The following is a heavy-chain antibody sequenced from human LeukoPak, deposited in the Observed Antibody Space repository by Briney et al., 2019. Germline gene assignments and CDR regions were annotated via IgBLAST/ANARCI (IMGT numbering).Heavy chain of an antibody. CDR1: GFTFSDYY. V-gene: IGHV3-23*01. Sequence: GGSLRLSCAASGFTFSDYYMSWIRQAPGKGLEWVSAISGSGGSTYYADSVKGRFTISRDNSKNTLYLQMNSLRAEDTAVYYCAKDLLLVPVAFDYWGQGTLVTVSS. CDR2: ISGSGGST. D-gene: IGHD2-8*02. J-gene: IGHJ4*02. CDR3: AKDLLLVPVAFDY.